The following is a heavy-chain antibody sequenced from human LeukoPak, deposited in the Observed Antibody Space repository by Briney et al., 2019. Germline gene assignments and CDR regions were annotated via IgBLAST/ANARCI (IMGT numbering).Heavy chain of an antibody. CDR2: TSGSGDNT. CDR1: GFTISSYA. CDR3: AKGSYYDSSGSFYLDY. Sequence: GGSLRLSSAASGFTISSYAMSCVRQAPGKGLEWVSGTSGSGDNTYYADSVKGRFTISRDNSKNTLYVQVNSLGTEDTAAYYCAKGSYYDSSGSFYLDYWGQGTLVTVSS. D-gene: IGHD3-22*01. V-gene: IGHV3-23*01. J-gene: IGHJ4*02.